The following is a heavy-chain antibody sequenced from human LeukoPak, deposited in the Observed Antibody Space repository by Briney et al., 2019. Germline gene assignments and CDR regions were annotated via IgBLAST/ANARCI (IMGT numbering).Heavy chain of an antibody. CDR1: GFAFSTYD. D-gene: IGHD3-22*01. J-gene: IGHJ4*02. Sequence: PGGSLRLSCAASGFAFSTYDMHWVRQAPGKGLEWVAFIRHDGSNKYYADSVKGRFTISRDNSKNTLFLQMNSLRAEDTAVYYCAKSPTYYYDSSDYYHYSTGDWGQGTLVTVSS. CDR3: AKSPTYYYDSSDYYHYSTGD. CDR2: IRHDGSNK. V-gene: IGHV3-30*02.